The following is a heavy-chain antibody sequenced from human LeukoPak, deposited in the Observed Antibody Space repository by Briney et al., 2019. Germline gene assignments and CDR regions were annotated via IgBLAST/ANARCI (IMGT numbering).Heavy chain of an antibody. J-gene: IGHJ6*04. CDR3: ARSPRVVVPAAMPRGYYYYGMDV. D-gene: IGHD2-2*01. Sequence: SETLSLTCAVYGGSFSGYYWSWIRQPPGKGLERIGEINHSGSTNYNPSLKSRVTISVDTSKNQFSLKLSSVTAADTAVYYCARSPRVVVPAAMPRGYYYYGMDVWGKGTTVTVSS. CDR1: GGSFSGYY. V-gene: IGHV4-34*01. CDR2: INHSGST.